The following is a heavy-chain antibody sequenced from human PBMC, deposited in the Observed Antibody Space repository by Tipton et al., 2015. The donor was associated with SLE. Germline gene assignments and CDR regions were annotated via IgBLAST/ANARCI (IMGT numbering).Heavy chain of an antibody. V-gene: IGHV3-23*01. J-gene: IGHJ3*02. CDR1: GFTFSSYA. CDR2: ISGSGGST. Sequence: SLRLSCAASGFTFSSYAMSWVRQAPGKGLEWVSAISGSGGSTYYADSVKGRFTISRDNSKNTLYLQMNSLRAEDTAAYYCAKDPIHYYDSSGYYPPGAFDIWGQGTMVTVSS. D-gene: IGHD3-22*01. CDR3: AKDPIHYYDSSGYYPPGAFDI.